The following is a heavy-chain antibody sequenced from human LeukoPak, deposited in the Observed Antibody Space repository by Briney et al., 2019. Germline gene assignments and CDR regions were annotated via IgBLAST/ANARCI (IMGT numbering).Heavy chain of an antibody. CDR2: ISGSGGST. V-gene: IGHV3-23*01. J-gene: IGHJ4*02. CDR1: GFIFSSYW. D-gene: IGHD5-18*01. CDR3: ARDGVDIAMGTADY. Sequence: PGGSLRLSCAASGFIFSSYWMSWVRQAPGKGLEWVSAISGSGGSTYYADSVKGRFTISRDNSKNTLYLQMNNLRAEDTAVYYCARDGVDIAMGTADYWGQGTLVTVSS.